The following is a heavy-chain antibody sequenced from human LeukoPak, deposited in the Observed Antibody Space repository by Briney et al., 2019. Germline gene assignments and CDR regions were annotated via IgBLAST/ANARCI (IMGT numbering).Heavy chain of an antibody. CDR3: AVWFGESQFDY. Sequence: ASVNVSCKASGYTFTSYYMHWVRQAPGQGLEWMGIVNPSGGSTSYAQKFQGRVTMTRDTSTSTVYMELSSLRSEDTAVYYCAVWFGESQFDYWGQGTLVTVSS. CDR1: GYTFTSYY. CDR2: VNPSGGST. J-gene: IGHJ4*02. V-gene: IGHV1-46*01. D-gene: IGHD3-10*01.